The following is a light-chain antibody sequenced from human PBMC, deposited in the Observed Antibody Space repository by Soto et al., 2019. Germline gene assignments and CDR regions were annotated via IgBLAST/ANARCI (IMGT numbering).Light chain of an antibody. Sequence: EIVLPQSPGTLSLSPGERATLSCRASQSVSSSYLAWYQQKSGQAPRLLIYGASSRATGIPDRFSGSGSGTDFTLTISRLEPEDFAVYYCQQYGSSPTTFGQGTKVDIK. CDR2: GAS. CDR1: QSVSSSY. CDR3: QQYGSSPTT. J-gene: IGKJ1*01. V-gene: IGKV3-20*01.